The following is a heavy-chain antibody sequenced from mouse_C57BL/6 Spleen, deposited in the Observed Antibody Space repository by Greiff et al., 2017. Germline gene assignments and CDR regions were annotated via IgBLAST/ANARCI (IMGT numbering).Heavy chain of an antibody. V-gene: IGHV1-55*01. J-gene: IGHJ1*03. CDR3: ARGGLFITTVDWYFDV. D-gene: IGHD1-1*01. CDR2: IYPGSGST. CDR1: GYTFTSYW. Sequence: QVQLQQPGAELVKPGASVKMSCKASGYTFTSYWITWVKQRPGQGLEWIGDIYPGSGSTNYNEKFKSKATLTVDTSSSTAYMQLSSLTSEDSAVYYCARGGLFITTVDWYFDVWGTGTTVTVSS.